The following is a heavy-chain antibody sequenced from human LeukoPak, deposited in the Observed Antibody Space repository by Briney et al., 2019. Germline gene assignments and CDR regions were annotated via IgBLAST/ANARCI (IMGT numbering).Heavy chain of an antibody. CDR1: GFIFKNYA. CDR2: ITGSGDTT. CDR3: VKWGDYDILTGYYVPDF. Sequence: GGSLSLSCAAYGFIFKNYAMSWVRQAPGKGLEWVSAITGSGDTTYYADPVKGRFTISRDNSKNALYVEMNTLRAEDTAVYYCVKWGDYDILTGYYVPDFWGQGTLVTVSS. V-gene: IGHV3-23*01. J-gene: IGHJ4*02. D-gene: IGHD3-9*01.